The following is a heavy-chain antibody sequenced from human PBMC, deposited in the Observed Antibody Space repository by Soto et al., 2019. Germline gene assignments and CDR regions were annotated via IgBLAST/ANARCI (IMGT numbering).Heavy chain of an antibody. J-gene: IGHJ4*02. CDR2: IYYSGST. V-gene: IGHV4-30-4*08. CDR3: ARVGGFGATTIDY. CDR1: GDSISGYH. Sequence: SETLSLTCTVSGDSISGYHWNWIRQPPGKGLEWIGYIYYSGSTYYNPSLKSRVTISVDTSKNQFSLKLSSVTAADTAVYYCARVGGFGATTIDYWGQGTLVTVSS. D-gene: IGHD3-10*01.